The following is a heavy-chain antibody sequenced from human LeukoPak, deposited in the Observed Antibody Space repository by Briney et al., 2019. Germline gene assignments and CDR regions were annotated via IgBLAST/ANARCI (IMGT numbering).Heavy chain of an antibody. J-gene: IGHJ4*02. Sequence: SQTLSLTCAISGDRVSSNSAAWNWIRQSPSRGLEWLGRTYYRSKWCNDYAVSVTSRITINPDTSKNQFSLHLNSVTPEDTAVYFCARDRTGVIDSWGQGPWSPSPQ. D-gene: IGHD7-27*01. V-gene: IGHV6-1*01. CDR3: ARDRTGVIDS. CDR2: TYYRSKWCN. CDR1: GDRVSSNSAA.